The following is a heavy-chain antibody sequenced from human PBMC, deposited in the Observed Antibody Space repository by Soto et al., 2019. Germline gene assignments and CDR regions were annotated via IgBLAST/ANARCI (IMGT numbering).Heavy chain of an antibody. J-gene: IGHJ4*02. CDR2: TYYSGST. CDR3: ARGSVDTAMVFGY. D-gene: IGHD5-18*01. Sequence: QHPGKGLEWIVYTYYSGSTYYNPSLKRRVTISVDTSKNQFSLKLSSVTAEDTAVYYCARGSVDTAMVFGYWGQGTLVTVSS. V-gene: IGHV4-30-4*06.